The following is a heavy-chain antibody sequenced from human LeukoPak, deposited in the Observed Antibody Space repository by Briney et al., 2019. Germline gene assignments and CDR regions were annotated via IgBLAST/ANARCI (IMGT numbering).Heavy chain of an antibody. J-gene: IGHJ4*02. CDR2: IHGDGTIT. D-gene: IGHD1-26*01. V-gene: IGHV3-74*01. CDR3: ARNFVGSITSDFDS. CDR1: GFTFSSYW. Sequence: PGGSLRLSCAASGFTFSSYWMHWVRQVPGKGLVWVSRIHGDGTITNYEDSVKGRLTISRDNARNTLYLQMNSLRAEDTAIYYCARNFVGSITSDFDSWGQGTQVTVSS.